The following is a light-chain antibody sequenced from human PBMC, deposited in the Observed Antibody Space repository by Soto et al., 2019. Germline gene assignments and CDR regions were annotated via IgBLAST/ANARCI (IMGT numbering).Light chain of an antibody. V-gene: IGKV1-9*01. Sequence: DIQLTQSPSFLSASVGDRVPITCRATQGISSYLAWYQQKPGKAPNLMIYAASSLQSGVPSRFSGSGSGTDFTLTISCLQSEDFETYYCQQYYSYSWTFGQGTKVDIK. J-gene: IGKJ1*01. CDR1: QGISSY. CDR3: QQYYSYSWT. CDR2: AAS.